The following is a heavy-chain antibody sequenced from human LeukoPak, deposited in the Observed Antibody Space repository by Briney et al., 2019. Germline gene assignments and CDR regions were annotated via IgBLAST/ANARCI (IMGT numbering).Heavy chain of an antibody. CDR1: GYTFTSFD. CDR3: ARDESESYRAGWFDP. D-gene: IGHD1-26*01. J-gene: IGHJ5*02. Sequence: ASVKVSCKASGYTFTSFDINWVRQATGQGLEGMGWMNPNSGNTGYAQKFQGRVTMTRNTSISTAYMELRGLRSEDTAVYYCARDESESYRAGWFDPWGRGTLVTVSS. V-gene: IGHV1-8*01. CDR2: MNPNSGNT.